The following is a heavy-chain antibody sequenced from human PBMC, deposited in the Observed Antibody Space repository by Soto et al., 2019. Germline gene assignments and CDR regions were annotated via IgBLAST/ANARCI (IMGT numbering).Heavy chain of an antibody. CDR1: GVSISSYY. CDR2: ISYSGTT. J-gene: IGHJ2*01. D-gene: IGHD6-6*01. Sequence: SETLSLTCSVSGVSISSYYWTWIRQPPGKGLEWVGSISYSGTTDYNPSLKSRVSLSVDTSKNQFSLKLSSVTAADTAVYYCARRLAFYWYFDLWGRGTLVTVSS. CDR3: ARRLAFYWYFDL. V-gene: IGHV4-39*01.